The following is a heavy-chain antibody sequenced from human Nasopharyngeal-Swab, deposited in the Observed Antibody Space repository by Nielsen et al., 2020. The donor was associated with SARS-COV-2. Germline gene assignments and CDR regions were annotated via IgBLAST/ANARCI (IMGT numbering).Heavy chain of an antibody. D-gene: IGHD6-13*01. V-gene: IGHV3-30*04. CDR1: GFTFSSYA. CDR2: ISYDGSNK. J-gene: IGHJ4*02. CDR3: TRDLYSSSWGDYFDY. Sequence: GESLKISCAASGFTFSSYAMHWVRQAPGKGLEWVAVISYDGSNKYYADSVKGRFTISRDNSKNTLYLQMNSLRAEDTAVYYCTRDLYSSSWGDYFDYWGQGTLVTVSS.